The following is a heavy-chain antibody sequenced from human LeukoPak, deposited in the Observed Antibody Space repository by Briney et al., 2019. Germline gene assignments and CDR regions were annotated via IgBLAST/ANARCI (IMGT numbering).Heavy chain of an antibody. CDR1: GFTFSSYA. CDR3: AKDIGEGGQWAFNY. D-gene: IGHD3-10*01. Sequence: GGSLRLSCAASGFTFSSYAMSWVRQAPGKGLERVAVISYDGGNKYYADSVKGRFTIARDNSKNTLYLQMNSLRTEDTAVYYCAKDIGEGGQWAFNYWGQGTLVTVSS. V-gene: IGHV3-30*18. J-gene: IGHJ4*02. CDR2: ISYDGGNK.